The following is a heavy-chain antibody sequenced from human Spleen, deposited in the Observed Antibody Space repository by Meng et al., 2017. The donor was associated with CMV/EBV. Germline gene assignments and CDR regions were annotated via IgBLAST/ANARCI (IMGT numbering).Heavy chain of an antibody. CDR2: MKSKTSGGTA. CDR3: TTGSVGGTTTHAEDH. D-gene: IGHD1-26*01. V-gene: IGHV3-15*01. J-gene: IGHJ4*02. Sequence: GESLKISCAASGFTFNTAWMSWVRQAPGKGLEWVGRMKSKTSGGTADYAAPVRGRFTISRDDSKNTLYLHMKSLKTEDTGIYYCTTGSVGGTTTHAEDHWGRGALVTVSS. CDR1: GFTFNTAW.